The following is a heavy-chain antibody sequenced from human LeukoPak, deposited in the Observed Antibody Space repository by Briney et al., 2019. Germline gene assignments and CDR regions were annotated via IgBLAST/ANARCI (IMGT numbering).Heavy chain of an antibody. CDR2: ISSSSSYI. Sequence: GGSLRLSCAASGFTFSSYSMNWVRQAPGKGLEWVSSISSSSSYIYYADSVKGRFTISRDNAKNSLYLQMSSLRAEDTAVYYCARDLVVLSGGIWGQGTMVTVSS. J-gene: IGHJ3*02. CDR3: ARDLVVLSGGI. D-gene: IGHD2-15*01. CDR1: GFTFSSYS. V-gene: IGHV3-21*01.